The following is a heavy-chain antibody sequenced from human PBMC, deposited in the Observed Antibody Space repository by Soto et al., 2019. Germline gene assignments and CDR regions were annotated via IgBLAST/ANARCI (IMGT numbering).Heavy chain of an antibody. D-gene: IGHD4-17*01. CDR3: ARNPSTVTTSEYSWYFDL. Sequence: QLQLQESGPGLVKPSETLSLTCTVSGGSISSSSYYWGWIRQPPGKGLEWIGSIYYSGSTYYNPSLKRRVTISVDTSKNQFSLKLSSVTAADTAVYYCARNPSTVTTSEYSWYFDLWGRGTLVTVSS. J-gene: IGHJ2*01. CDR1: GGSISSSSYY. V-gene: IGHV4-39*01. CDR2: IYYSGST.